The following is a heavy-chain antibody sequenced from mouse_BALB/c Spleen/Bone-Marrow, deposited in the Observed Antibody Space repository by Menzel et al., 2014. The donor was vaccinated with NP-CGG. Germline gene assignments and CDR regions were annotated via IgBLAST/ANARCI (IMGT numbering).Heavy chain of an antibody. D-gene: IGHD2-3*01. CDR1: GFDFSSYW. J-gene: IGHJ3*01. CDR3: ARLGYYGWLAY. Sequence: EVKLEESGGGLVQPGGSLKLSCAASGFDFSSYWMSWVRQAPEKGLKWIGEIDPDSNTINYTPSLKDKFIISRDNAKNTLYLQMSKVRSEDTALYYCARLGYYGWLAYWGQGTLVTVSA. CDR2: IDPDSNTI. V-gene: IGHV4-1*02.